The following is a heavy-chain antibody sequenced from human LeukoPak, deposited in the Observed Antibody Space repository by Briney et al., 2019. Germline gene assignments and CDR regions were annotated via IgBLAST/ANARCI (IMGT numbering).Heavy chain of an antibody. V-gene: IGHV1-2*02. CDR2: INPNSGGT. D-gene: IGHD3-22*01. J-gene: IGHJ4*02. CDR1: GYTFTGYY. CDR3: ARGRSGWDYDSSGYYDY. Sequence: ASVKVSCKASGYTFTGYYMHWVRQAPGQGLEWMGWINPNSGGTNYAQKFQGRVTMTRDTSISTAYMELSRLRSDDTAVYYCARGRSGWDYDSSGYYDYWGQGTLVTVPS.